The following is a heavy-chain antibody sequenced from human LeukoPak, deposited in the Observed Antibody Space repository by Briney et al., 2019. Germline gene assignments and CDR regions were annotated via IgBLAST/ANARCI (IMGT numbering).Heavy chain of an antibody. CDR3: ARGPAARSLSWFDP. D-gene: IGHD2-2*01. Sequence: SETLSLTCTVSGGSMSLFHWTWIRQPPGKGLEWIGEINHSGSTNYNPSLKSRVTISVDTSKSQFSLKLSSVTAADTAVYYCARGPAARSLSWFDPWGQGTLVTVSS. CDR2: INHSGST. J-gene: IGHJ5*02. CDR1: GGSMSLFH. V-gene: IGHV4-34*01.